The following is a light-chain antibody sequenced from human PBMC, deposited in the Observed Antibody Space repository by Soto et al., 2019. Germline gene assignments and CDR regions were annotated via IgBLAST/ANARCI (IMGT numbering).Light chain of an antibody. V-gene: IGKV3-15*01. Sequence: EIVMTQSPAALSVSPGDKVTLSCRASQSISNNLAWYQQKPGQAPRLLIYFVSTRATGIPARFSGSGSGTEFSLTISSLQSEDLGLYYCQHYNKWPLTFGGGTKVETK. CDR2: FVS. CDR3: QHYNKWPLT. J-gene: IGKJ4*01. CDR1: QSISNN.